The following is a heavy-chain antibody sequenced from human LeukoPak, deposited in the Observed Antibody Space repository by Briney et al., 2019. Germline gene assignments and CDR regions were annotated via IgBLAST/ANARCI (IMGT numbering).Heavy chain of an antibody. CDR2: IYYSGST. CDR1: GDSISSSSYY. Sequence: SETLSLTCTVSGDSISSSSYYWVWLRQPPGKGLEWIATIYYSGSTYYNPSLKSRVTISVDTSKNQFSLKLSSVTATDTAMYYCARYWGPYDNSGAYFDYWGQGTLVTVSS. CDR3: ARYWGPYDNSGAYFDY. D-gene: IGHD3-22*01. J-gene: IGHJ4*02. V-gene: IGHV4-39*01.